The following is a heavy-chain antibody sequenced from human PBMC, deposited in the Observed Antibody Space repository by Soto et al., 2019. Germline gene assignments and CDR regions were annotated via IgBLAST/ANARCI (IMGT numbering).Heavy chain of an antibody. Sequence: SETLSLTCTVSGGSIFSHYWGWIRQPPGKGLEYIGYIYYSGSTNYNPSLKSRVTISVDMSREQFSLKLTSVTAADTAVYYCVRGHNLGGSTFDIWGQGTSVTVSS. CDR2: IYYSGST. J-gene: IGHJ3*02. D-gene: IGHD3-16*01. CDR1: GGSIFSHY. V-gene: IGHV4-59*11. CDR3: VRGHNLGGSTFDI.